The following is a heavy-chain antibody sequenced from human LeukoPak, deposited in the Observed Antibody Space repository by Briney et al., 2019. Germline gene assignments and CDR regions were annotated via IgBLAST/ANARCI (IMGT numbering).Heavy chain of an antibody. Sequence: ASVKVSCKASGGTFSSYAISWVRQAPGQGLEWMGRIIPILGIANYAQKFQGRVTITADKSTSTAYMELSSLRSEDTAGYYCARGRYYDFWSGYPFDYWGQGTLVTVSS. D-gene: IGHD3-3*01. CDR3: ARGRYYDFWSGYPFDY. CDR1: GGTFSSYA. J-gene: IGHJ4*02. V-gene: IGHV1-69*04. CDR2: IIPILGIA.